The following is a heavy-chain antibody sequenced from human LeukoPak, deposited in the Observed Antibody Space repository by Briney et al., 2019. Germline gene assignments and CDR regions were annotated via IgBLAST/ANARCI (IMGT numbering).Heavy chain of an antibody. CDR2: INPNSGGT. CDR1: GYTFTGYY. V-gene: IGHV1-2*02. J-gene: IGHJ6*02. Sequence: ASVKVSCKASGYTFTGYYMHWVRRAPGQGLEWMGWINPNSGGTNYAQKFQGRVTMTRDTSISTAYMELSRLRSDDTAVYYCARAEYYGSGSYSDPLYYYYYYGMDVWGQGTTVTVSS. CDR3: ARAEYYGSGSYSDPLYYYYYYGMDV. D-gene: IGHD3-10*01.